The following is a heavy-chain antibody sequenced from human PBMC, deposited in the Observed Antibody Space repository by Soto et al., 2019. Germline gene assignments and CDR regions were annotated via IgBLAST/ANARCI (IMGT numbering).Heavy chain of an antibody. CDR1: GSTFTSYS. D-gene: IGHD4-17*01. CDR3: ARDLNYGFDY. Sequence: EVQLVESGGGLVQPGGSLRLSCAASGSTFTSYSMNWVRQAPGKGLEWISYITSSSSTTYADSVKGRFIISRDNAENSLSLQMNNLRDEDTAVYYCARDLNYGFDYWGQGILVTVSS. V-gene: IGHV3-48*02. CDR2: ITSSSSTT. J-gene: IGHJ4*02.